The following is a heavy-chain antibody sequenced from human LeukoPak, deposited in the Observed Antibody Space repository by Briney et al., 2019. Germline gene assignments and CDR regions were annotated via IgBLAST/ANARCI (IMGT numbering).Heavy chain of an antibody. CDR1: AYTFSSYA. V-gene: IGHV3-23*01. Sequence: GGSLRLSCAASAYTFSSYAMSWVRQAPGKGLEWVSSISTSDGTTYYADSVKGRFTISRDNSKNTLYLQMNSLRAEDAAIYYCAKGRTGFSYGYGIDYWGQGTLVTVSS. D-gene: IGHD5-18*01. J-gene: IGHJ4*02. CDR3: AKGRTGFSYGYGIDY. CDR2: ISTSDGTT.